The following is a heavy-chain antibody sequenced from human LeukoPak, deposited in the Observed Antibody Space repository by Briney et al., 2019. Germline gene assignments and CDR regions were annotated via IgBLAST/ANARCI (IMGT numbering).Heavy chain of an antibody. V-gene: IGHV3-7*03. CDR2: IKQDGSEK. Sequence: SGESLRLSCAASGFTFGAYYMTWVRQAPGKGLEWVANIKQDGSEKYYVDSVEGRFTISRDNANNSLYLQMNSLRAEDTAVYYCARMSGIAVAAIWISYFDYWGQGTLVTVSS. J-gene: IGHJ4*02. CDR1: GFTFGAYY. CDR3: ARMSGIAVAAIWISYFDY. D-gene: IGHD6-19*01.